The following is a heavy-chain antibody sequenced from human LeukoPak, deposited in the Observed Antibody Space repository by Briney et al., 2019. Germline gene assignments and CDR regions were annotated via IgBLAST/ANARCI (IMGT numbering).Heavy chain of an antibody. CDR2: ISYDGSNK. V-gene: IGHV3-30*03. CDR3: ARDPSVVPALEYYMDV. J-gene: IGHJ6*03. D-gene: IGHD2-2*01. CDR1: GFTFSSYG. Sequence: GGSLRLSCAASGFTFSSYGMHWVRQAPGKGLEWVAVISYDGSNKYYADSVKGRFTISRDNSKNTLYLQMNSLRAEDTAVYYCARDPSVVPALEYYMDVWGKGTTVTVSS.